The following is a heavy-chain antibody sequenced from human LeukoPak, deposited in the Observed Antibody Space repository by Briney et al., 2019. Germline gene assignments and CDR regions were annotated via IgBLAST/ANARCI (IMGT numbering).Heavy chain of an antibody. J-gene: IGHJ2*01. Sequence: GGSLRLSCAASGFTFSSYAMSWVRQAPGKGLEWVSAISGSGGSTYYADSVKGRFTISRDNSKNTLYLQMNSLRAEDTAVYYCAKDRSVTIFGVVIPLYWYFDLWGRGTLVTVSS. CDR3: AKDRSVTIFGVVIPLYWYFDL. CDR1: GFTFSSYA. CDR2: ISGSGGST. D-gene: IGHD3-3*01. V-gene: IGHV3-23*01.